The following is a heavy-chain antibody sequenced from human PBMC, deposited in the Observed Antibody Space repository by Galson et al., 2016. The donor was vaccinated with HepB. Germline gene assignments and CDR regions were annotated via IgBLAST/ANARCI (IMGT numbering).Heavy chain of an antibody. CDR2: FYRSETT. CDR1: GYSISSGYY. CDR3: ARAGTTVTTHYYYLDS. V-gene: IGHV4-38-2*01. D-gene: IGHD4-17*01. J-gene: IGHJ4*02. Sequence: SETLSLTCAVSGYSISSGYYWGWIRQSPGKGLEWIACFYRSETTYYAPSLKSRVTISVDTSKNQFSLKLSSVIAADTAVYYCARAGTTVTTHYYYLDSWGQGTLVTVSS.